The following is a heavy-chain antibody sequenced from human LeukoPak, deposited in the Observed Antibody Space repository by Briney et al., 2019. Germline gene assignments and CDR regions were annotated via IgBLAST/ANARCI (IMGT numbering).Heavy chain of an antibody. J-gene: IGHJ4*02. CDR3: AKVKPLWFGELFPQPYYFDY. V-gene: IGHV3-66*01. CDR1: GLNVSSNN. CDR2: IYSGCST. D-gene: IGHD3-10*01. Sequence: PGGSLRLSCAASGLNVSSNNMNWVRQAPGKGLEWVSLIYSGCSTYSADSVKGRFTISRDNSKNTLYLQMNSLRAEDTAVYYCAKVKPLWFGELFPQPYYFDYWGQGTLVTVSS.